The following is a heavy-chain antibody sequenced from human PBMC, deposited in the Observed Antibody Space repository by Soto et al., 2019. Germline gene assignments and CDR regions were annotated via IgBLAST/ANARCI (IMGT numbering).Heavy chain of an antibody. J-gene: IGHJ5*02. CDR3: ARASHYYDSSGYLFDWFDP. D-gene: IGHD3-22*01. CDR1: GGTFSSYA. Sequence: ASVKVSCKASGGTFSSYAISWVRQAPGQGLEWMGGIIPIFGTANYAQKFQGRVTITADESTSTAYMELSSLRSEDTAVYYCARASHYYDSSGYLFDWFDPWGQGTLVTVS. CDR2: IIPIFGTA. V-gene: IGHV1-69*13.